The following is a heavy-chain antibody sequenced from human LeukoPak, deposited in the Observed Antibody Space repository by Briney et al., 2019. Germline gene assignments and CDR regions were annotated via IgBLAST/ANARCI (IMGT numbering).Heavy chain of an antibody. V-gene: IGHV4-38-2*02. CDR2: IYHSGST. J-gene: IGHJ4*02. Sequence: PSETLSLTCTVSGYSISSGYYWGWIRQPPGKGLEWIGSIYHSGSTYYNPSLKSRDNISVDTSKNQFSLKLSSVTAADTAVYYCARSSQLVPRDYWGQGTLVTVSS. CDR1: GYSISSGYY. CDR3: ARSSQLVPRDY. D-gene: IGHD6-13*01.